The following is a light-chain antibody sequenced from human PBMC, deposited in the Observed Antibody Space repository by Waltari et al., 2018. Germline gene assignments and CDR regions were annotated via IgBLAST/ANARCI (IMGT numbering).Light chain of an antibody. V-gene: IGLV2-8*01. J-gene: IGLJ2*01. CDR2: EDS. CDR3: SSYAGSNNLV. CDR1: SRDVGGYNS. Sequence: QSALTQPPSASGSPGQSATISCTGTSRDVGGYNSVSWYQPHPGKAPNLMIYEDSKRPSGVPDRLSASKSGNTASLTVSGLQAEDEADYYCSSYAGSNNLVFGGGTKLTVL.